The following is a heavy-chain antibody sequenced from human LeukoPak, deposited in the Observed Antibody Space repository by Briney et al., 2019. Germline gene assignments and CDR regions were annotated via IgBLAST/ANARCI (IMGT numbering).Heavy chain of an antibody. CDR2: IYPGDSNT. V-gene: IGHV5-51*01. Sequence: GESLKISCKGSGYSFTSYWIGWVRQMPGKGLECMGIIYPGDSNTRYSPSFKGQATISVDKSNITAYLQWSSLKASDAAMYYCARRPGDGYSKDAFDIWGQGTMVTVSS. D-gene: IGHD5-24*01. J-gene: IGHJ3*02. CDR3: ARRPGDGYSKDAFDI. CDR1: GYSFTSYW.